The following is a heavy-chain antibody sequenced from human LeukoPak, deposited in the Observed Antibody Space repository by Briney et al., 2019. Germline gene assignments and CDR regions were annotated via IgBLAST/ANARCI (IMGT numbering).Heavy chain of an antibody. J-gene: IGHJ5*02. V-gene: IGHV1-69*06. D-gene: IGHD3-3*01. CDR1: GGAFSSYA. CDR2: IIPIFGTA. Sequence: SVKVSCKASGGAFSSYAISWVRQAPGQGLEWMGGIIPIFGTANYAQKFQGRVTITADKSTSTAYMELSSLRSEDTAVYYCARQYYDFHPGLDPWGQGTLVTVSS. CDR3: ARQYYDFHPGLDP.